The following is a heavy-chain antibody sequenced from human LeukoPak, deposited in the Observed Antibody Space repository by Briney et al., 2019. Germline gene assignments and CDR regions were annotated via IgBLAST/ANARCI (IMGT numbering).Heavy chain of an antibody. CDR3: ARGVYIAAAQYGY. D-gene: IGHD6-13*01. V-gene: IGHV4-59*01. J-gene: IGHJ4*02. CDR2: IYYSGTA. CDR1: GGSISSYY. Sequence: SETLSLTCTVSGGSISSYYWSWIRRPPGKGLEWIGYIYYSGTANYNPSLKSRVTISVDTSKNQFSLKLSSVTAVDTAVYYCARGVYIAAAQYGYWGQGTLVTVSS.